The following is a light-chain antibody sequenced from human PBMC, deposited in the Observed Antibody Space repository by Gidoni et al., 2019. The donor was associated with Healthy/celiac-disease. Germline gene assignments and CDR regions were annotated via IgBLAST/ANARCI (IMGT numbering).Light chain of an antibody. CDR3: QQRSNWPSWT. V-gene: IGKV3-11*01. CDR1: QSVSSY. CDR2: DAS. J-gene: IGKJ1*01. Sequence: EIVLTQSPATLSLSPGERATLSCRDSQSVSSYLACYQQKPGQAPRLLIYDASNRATGIPARFSGSGSGTDFTLTISSLEPEDFAVYYCQQRSNWPSWTFGQGTKVEIK.